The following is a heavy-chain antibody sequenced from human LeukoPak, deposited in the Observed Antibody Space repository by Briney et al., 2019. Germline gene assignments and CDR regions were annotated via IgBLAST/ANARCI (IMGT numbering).Heavy chain of an antibody. CDR1: GFTFSDHY. CDR2: SRNKANSYST. J-gene: IGHJ6*03. D-gene: IGHD3-10*01. V-gene: IGHV3-72*01. CDR3: VRLSRGAMNYYMDV. Sequence: GGSLRLSCAASGFTFSDHYMDWVRHAPGKGLEWVGRSRNKANSYSTTFGKSVKGRLTISRDESENSLYLQLNSLKTEDTGVYYCVRLSRGAMNYYMDVWGKGTTVTISS.